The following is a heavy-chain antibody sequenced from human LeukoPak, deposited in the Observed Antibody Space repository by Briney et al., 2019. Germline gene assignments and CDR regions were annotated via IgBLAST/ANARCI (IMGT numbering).Heavy chain of an antibody. Sequence: ASAKVSCKVSGYTLTELSMHWGRPAPGKGLGWVGGFDLEDGQTIYAPKFQGRVTMTEDTSTDTAYMELSSLRSEDTAVYYCATVFYGSGSYYKYWGQGTLVTVSS. CDR1: GYTLTELS. CDR3: ATVFYGSGSYYKY. J-gene: IGHJ4*02. CDR2: FDLEDGQT. D-gene: IGHD3-10*01. V-gene: IGHV1-24*01.